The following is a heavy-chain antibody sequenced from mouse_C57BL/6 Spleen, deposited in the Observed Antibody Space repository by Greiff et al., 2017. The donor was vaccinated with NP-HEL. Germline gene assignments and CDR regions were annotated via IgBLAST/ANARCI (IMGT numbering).Heavy chain of an antibody. D-gene: IGHD1-1*01. V-gene: IGHV1-74*01. CDR2: IHPSDSDT. CDR3: AIGGYYGSSPAFDV. Sequence: QVQLQQPGAELVKPGASVKVSCKASGYTFTSYWMHWVKQRPGQGLEWIGRIHPSDSDTNYNQKFKGKATLTVDKSSSPAYMQLSSLTSEDSAVYYCAIGGYYGSSPAFDVWGTGTTVTVSS. CDR1: GYTFTSYW. J-gene: IGHJ1*03.